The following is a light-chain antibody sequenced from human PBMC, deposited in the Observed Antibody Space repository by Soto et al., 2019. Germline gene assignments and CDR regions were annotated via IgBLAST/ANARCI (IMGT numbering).Light chain of an antibody. V-gene: IGKV3D-20*02. CDR2: GAS. CDR3: QQRSNWIT. J-gene: IGKJ5*01. Sequence: EIVLTQSPGTLSLSPGEEATLSCMASQSVDSNYLAWYQQKPGQTPRLIIYGASGRADGIPHRFSGSGSGTDLTLTISSLEPEDFAVYYCQQRSNWITFGQGTRLEIK. CDR1: QSVDSNY.